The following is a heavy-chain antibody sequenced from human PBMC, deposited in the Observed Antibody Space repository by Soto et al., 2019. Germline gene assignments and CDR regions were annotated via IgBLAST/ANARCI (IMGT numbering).Heavy chain of an antibody. Sequence: SETHSHTSTFSGLNIISYYWSWIRQPTGKGLEWIGYIYYSGSTNYNPSLKSRVTISVDTSKNQFSLKLSSVTAADTAVYYCARHGPYSSGWYSWFDPWGQGTLVT. V-gene: IGHV4-59*08. CDR1: GLNIISYY. CDR3: ARHGPYSSGWYSWFDP. CDR2: IYYSGST. J-gene: IGHJ5*02. D-gene: IGHD6-19*01.